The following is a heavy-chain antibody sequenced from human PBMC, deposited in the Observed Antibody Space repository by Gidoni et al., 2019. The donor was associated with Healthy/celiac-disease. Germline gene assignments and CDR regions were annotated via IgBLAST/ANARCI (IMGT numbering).Heavy chain of an antibody. CDR3: VRDIDTTGGS. J-gene: IGHJ5*02. CDR2: TSYDENNK. Sequence: QVHLEESGGGVVQPGRSLRLSCAASGFTFSHYGMPWVRQAPGKGLESVAFTSYDENNKYYADSVRGRFIISRDNSKNTLYLQMNFLRAEDTAVYYCVRDIDTTGGSWGQGTLVTVSS. CDR1: GFTFSHYG. V-gene: IGHV3-30-3*01. D-gene: IGHD4-17*01.